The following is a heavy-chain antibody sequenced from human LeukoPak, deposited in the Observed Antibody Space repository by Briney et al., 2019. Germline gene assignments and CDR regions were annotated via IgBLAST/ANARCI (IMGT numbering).Heavy chain of an antibody. V-gene: IGHV3-23*01. D-gene: IGHD1-26*01. CDR2: ISGSGGST. Sequence: GGSLRLSCAASGFTFSSYAMSWVRQAPGKGLEWVSAISGSGGSTYYPDSVKGRFTISRDNSKNTLYLQMDSLRSEDTAVYYCATNGYSGTYNRYFDSWGQGTLVTVSS. CDR1: GFTFSSYA. J-gene: IGHJ4*02. CDR3: ATNGYSGTYNRYFDS.